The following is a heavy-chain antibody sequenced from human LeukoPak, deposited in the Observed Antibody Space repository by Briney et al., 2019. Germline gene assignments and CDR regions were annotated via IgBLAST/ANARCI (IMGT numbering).Heavy chain of an antibody. D-gene: IGHD6-19*01. Sequence: SETLSLTCTVSGGSISSGGYYWSWIRQHPGKGLEWIGYIYYSGSTYYNPSLKSRVTISVDTSKNQFSLKLSSVTAADTAVYYCARKIAVAAYLYFQHWGQGTLVTVSS. CDR3: ARKIAVAAYLYFQH. CDR2: IYYSGST. CDR1: GGSISSGGYY. V-gene: IGHV4-31*03. J-gene: IGHJ1*01.